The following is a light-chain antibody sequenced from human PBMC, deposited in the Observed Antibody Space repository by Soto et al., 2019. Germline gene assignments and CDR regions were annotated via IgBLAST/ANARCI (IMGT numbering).Light chain of an antibody. Sequence: EIVLTQSPGTLSLSPGERATLSCRASQSVSSSYLAWYQQKPGQAPRLLIYGASSRATGIPDRFSGSGSGTDFPLTISRLEPEDFAVYYCQQYGSQLTFGGGTKVEIK. V-gene: IGKV3-20*01. CDR3: QQYGSQLT. CDR1: QSVSSSY. J-gene: IGKJ4*01. CDR2: GAS.